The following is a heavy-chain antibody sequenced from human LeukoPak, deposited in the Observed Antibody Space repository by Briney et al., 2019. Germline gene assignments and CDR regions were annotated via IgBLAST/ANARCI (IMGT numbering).Heavy chain of an antibody. CDR1: GGSISSYY. V-gene: IGHV4-59*12. CDR2: IYYSGST. CDR3: ARAPDPNFYDRSGFDY. D-gene: IGHD3-22*01. J-gene: IGHJ4*02. Sequence: SETLSLTCTVSGGSISSYYWSWIRQPPGKGLEWIGYIYYSGSTYYNPSLKSRVTISVDTSKNQFSLNLSSVTAADTAVYYCARAPDPNFYDRSGFDYWGQGTLITVSS.